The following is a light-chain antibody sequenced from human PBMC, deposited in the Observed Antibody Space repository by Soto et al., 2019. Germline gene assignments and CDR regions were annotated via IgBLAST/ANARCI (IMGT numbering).Light chain of an antibody. V-gene: IGLV2-23*01. CDR1: SSDVGGYNL. CDR2: EGS. CDR3: CSYAGSSTLV. Sequence: QSALTQPASVSGSPGQSITISCTGTSSDVGGYNLVSWYQHHPGKAPKLMIYEGSKRPSGVSNRFSGSKSGNTASLTISGLQAEDEADYYCCSYAGSSTLVFGGGTQLTVL. J-gene: IGLJ2*01.